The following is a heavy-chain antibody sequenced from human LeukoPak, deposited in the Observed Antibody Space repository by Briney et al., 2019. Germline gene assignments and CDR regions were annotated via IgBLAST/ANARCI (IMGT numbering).Heavy chain of an antibody. CDR3: ARSSYSSSSSV. Sequence: GGFLTLSCAVSVFTFNGFGMRWSRHAPWKGREWVVSINSDGSEGYYADVVKGRFTISRDNAKNSLYLQINSLRAEDTAVYYCARSSYSSSSSVWGQGTMVTVSS. V-gene: IGHV3-7*03. J-gene: IGHJ3*01. CDR2: INSDGSEG. CDR1: VFTFNGFG. D-gene: IGHD6-6*01.